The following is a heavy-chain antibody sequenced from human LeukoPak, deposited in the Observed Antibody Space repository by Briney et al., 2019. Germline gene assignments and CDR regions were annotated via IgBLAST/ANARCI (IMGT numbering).Heavy chain of an antibody. CDR3: AREGDIVVVPAATSHNNWFDP. D-gene: IGHD2-2*01. V-gene: IGHV1-46*01. CDR2: INPSGGST. CDR1: GYTFTGYY. Sequence: ASVKVSCKASGYTFTGYYMHWVRQAPGQGLEWMGIINPSGGSTSYAQKFQGRVTMTRDTSTSTVYMELSSLRSEDTAVYYCAREGDIVVVPAATSHNNWFDPWGQGTLVTVSS. J-gene: IGHJ5*02.